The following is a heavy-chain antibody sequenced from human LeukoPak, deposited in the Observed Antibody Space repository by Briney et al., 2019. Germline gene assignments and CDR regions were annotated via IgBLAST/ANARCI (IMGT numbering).Heavy chain of an antibody. V-gene: IGHV4-4*09. Sequence: SETLSLTCSVSGGSISRYYWSWIRQPPGKGLEWIGYIYTTGTTNYNPSLKSRVTMSVDTSKNQFSLKLSSVTAADTAVYYCARERWLQPNDAFDIWGQGTMVTVSS. D-gene: IGHD5-24*01. CDR1: GGSISRYY. CDR3: ARERWLQPNDAFDI. J-gene: IGHJ3*02. CDR2: IYTTGTT.